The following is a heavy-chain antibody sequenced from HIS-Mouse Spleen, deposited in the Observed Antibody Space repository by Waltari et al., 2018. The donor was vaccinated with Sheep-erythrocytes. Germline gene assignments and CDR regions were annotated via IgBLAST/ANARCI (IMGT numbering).Heavy chain of an antibody. CDR2: INHSGRT. D-gene: IGHD6-6*01. CDR1: GGSFSGYY. CDR3: ARALSIAARPNWFDP. J-gene: IGHJ5*02. V-gene: IGHV4-34*01. Sequence: QVQLQQWGAGLLKPSETLSLTCAVYGGSFSGYYWSWIRQPPGKGLEWIGEINHSGRTNSNPARNDLVTISVDTSKNQFSLKLSSVTAADTAVYYCARALSIAARPNWFDPWGQGTLVTVSS.